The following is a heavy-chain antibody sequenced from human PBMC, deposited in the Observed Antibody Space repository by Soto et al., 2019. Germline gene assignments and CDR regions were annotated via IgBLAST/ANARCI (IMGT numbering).Heavy chain of an antibody. V-gene: IGHV4-31*03. CDR3: ASKPYYFWSDRRGSYYYGMDV. CDR1: GGSISSGGYY. J-gene: IGHJ6*02. Sequence: SETLSLTCTVSGGSISSGGYYWSWIRQHPGKGLEWIGYIYYSGSTYYNPSLKSRVTISVDTSKNQFSLKLSSVTAADTAVYYCASKPYYFWSDRRGSYYYGMDVWGQGTTVTVSS. CDR2: IYYSGST. D-gene: IGHD3-3*01.